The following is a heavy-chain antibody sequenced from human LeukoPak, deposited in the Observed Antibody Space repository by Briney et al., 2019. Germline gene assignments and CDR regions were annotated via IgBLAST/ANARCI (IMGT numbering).Heavy chain of an antibody. CDR3: ARGGRSSSGYSNLGGGIDP. V-gene: IGHV4-34*01. Sequence: SETLSLTCTVSGGPITNWCWSWIRQPAGKGLEWIGEINRSGSTNYNPSLKSRVTISVDTSKNQFSLKLSSVTAADTAVYYCARGGRSSSGYSNLGGGIDPWGQGTLVTVSS. CDR2: INRSGST. J-gene: IGHJ5*02. CDR1: GGPITNWC. D-gene: IGHD3-22*01.